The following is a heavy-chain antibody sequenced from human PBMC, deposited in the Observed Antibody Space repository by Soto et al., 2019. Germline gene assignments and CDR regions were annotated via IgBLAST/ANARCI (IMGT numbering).Heavy chain of an antibody. Sequence: QVQLQESGPGLVKPSQTLSLTCTVSGGSISSGDYYWSWIRQPPGKGLEWIGYIYYSGSTYYNPSLKSRLTISVDTSKNQFSLKLSSVTAADTAVYYCARVGAAAGTISSYYFDYWGQGTLVTVSS. J-gene: IGHJ4*02. D-gene: IGHD6-13*01. CDR1: GGSISSGDYY. V-gene: IGHV4-30-4*01. CDR2: IYYSGST. CDR3: ARVGAAAGTISSYYFDY.